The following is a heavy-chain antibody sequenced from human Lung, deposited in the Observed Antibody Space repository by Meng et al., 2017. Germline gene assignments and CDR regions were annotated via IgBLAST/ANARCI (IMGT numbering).Heavy chain of an antibody. V-gene: IGHV4-34*01. CDR2: INHSGST. Sequence: QGQLQQWVAGPLKPSETLSLTCGVSGGYFSDYYWSSLRQPPGKGLEWIGEINHSGSTNYNPSLESRATISVDTSQNNLSLKLSSVTAADSAVYYCARGPTTMAHDFDYWGQGTLVTVSS. CDR1: GGYFSDYY. D-gene: IGHD4-11*01. CDR3: ARGPTTMAHDFDY. J-gene: IGHJ4*02.